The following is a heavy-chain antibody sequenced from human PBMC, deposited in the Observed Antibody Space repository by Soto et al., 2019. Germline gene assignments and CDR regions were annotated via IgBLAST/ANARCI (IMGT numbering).Heavy chain of an antibody. V-gene: IGHV4-30-2*01. J-gene: IGHJ5*02. CDR3: ARVPSP. CDR1: GGSISNGGYS. Sequence: SVTXPLTCAVSGGSISNGGYSRIWIRQPPGKGLEWIGYIYHSGSTYYNPTLKSRVTISVDRSKSQFSLKMSSVSAAETAVYDCARVPSPWGQGTLVTVSS. CDR2: IYHSGST.